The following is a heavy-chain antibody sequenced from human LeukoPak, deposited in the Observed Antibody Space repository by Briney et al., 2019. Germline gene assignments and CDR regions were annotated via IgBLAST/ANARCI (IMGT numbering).Heavy chain of an antibody. CDR2: IRRKSSGGTT. V-gene: IGHV3-49*04. CDR1: GFTFGDCS. CDR3: TGSGYYDFWSGTR. Sequence: GRSLRLSCTGSGFTFGDCSMTWVRQAPGKGLEWVGFIRRKSSGGTTEYAPSVKDRFTISRDDSKNIAYLQMNNLKTEDTGVYYCTGSGYYDFWSGTRWGQGTLVVVSS. D-gene: IGHD3-3*01. J-gene: IGHJ4*02.